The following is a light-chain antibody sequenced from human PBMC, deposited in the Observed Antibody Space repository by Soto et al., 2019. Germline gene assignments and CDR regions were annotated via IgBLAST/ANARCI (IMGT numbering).Light chain of an antibody. J-gene: IGKJ1*01. V-gene: IGKV3-20*01. CDR1: QSVSSNY. Sequence: EVVLTQSPGTLSLSAGERATLSCRASQSVSSNYLAWYQQKPGQSPRLLIYGASTRATGIPARFSGSGSGTEFTLTISSLQSEDFAVYYCQQYGSSPKTFGQGTKVDIK. CDR3: QQYGSSPKT. CDR2: GAS.